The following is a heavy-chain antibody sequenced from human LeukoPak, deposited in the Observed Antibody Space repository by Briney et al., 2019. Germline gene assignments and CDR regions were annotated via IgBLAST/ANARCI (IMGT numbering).Heavy chain of an antibody. J-gene: IGHJ5*02. V-gene: IGHV1-3*01. CDR1: GYTFTSYA. CDR2: INAGNGNT. D-gene: IGHD3-22*01. CDR3: ARVPITMIVVVITSYWFDP. Sequence: VSVKVSCKASGYTFTSYAMHWVRQAPGQRLEWMGWINAGNGNTKYSQKFQGRVTITRDTSASTAYMELSSLRSDDTAVYYCARVPITMIVVVITSYWFDPWGQGTLVTVSS.